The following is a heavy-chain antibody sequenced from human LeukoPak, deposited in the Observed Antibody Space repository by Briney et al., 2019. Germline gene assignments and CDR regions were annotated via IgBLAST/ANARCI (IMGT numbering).Heavy chain of an antibody. CDR1: GYSFTSYW. D-gene: IGHD3-10*01. J-gene: IGHJ4*02. Sequence: GESLKISCKGSGYSFTSYWICWVRQMPGKGLEWMGIIYPSDSDTRYSPSLQGQVTISADKSIITAYLQWSSLKASDTAMYYCVRSGVPRQIDNWGQGTLVTVSS. V-gene: IGHV5-51*01. CDR2: IYPSDSDT. CDR3: VRSGVPRQIDN.